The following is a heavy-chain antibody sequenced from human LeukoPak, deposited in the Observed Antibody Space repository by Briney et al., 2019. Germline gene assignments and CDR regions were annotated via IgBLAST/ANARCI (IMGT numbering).Heavy chain of an antibody. Sequence: GGSLRLSCAASGFTFSSYAMHWVRKAPGKGLEWVAVISYDGSNKYYADTVKGRFTISRDNSKNTLYLQMNSLRAEDTAVYYCARAATSNYCSGGSCYSTPDYWGQGTLVTVSS. CDR3: ARAATSNYCSGGSCYSTPDY. CDR2: ISYDGSNK. D-gene: IGHD2-15*01. V-gene: IGHV3-30*04. CDR1: GFTFSSYA. J-gene: IGHJ4*02.